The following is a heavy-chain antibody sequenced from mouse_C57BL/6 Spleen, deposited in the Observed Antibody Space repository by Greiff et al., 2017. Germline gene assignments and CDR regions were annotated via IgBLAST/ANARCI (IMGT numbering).Heavy chain of an antibody. D-gene: IGHD2-4*01. CDR1: GFNIKDDY. J-gene: IGHJ3*01. CDR3: TTDYDAWFAY. CDR2: IDPENGDT. V-gene: IGHV14-4*01. Sequence: VQLKQSGAELVRPGASVKLSCTASGFNIKDDYMHWVKQRPEQGLEWIGWIDPENGDTEYASKFQGKATITADTSSNTAYLQLSSLTSEDTAVYYCTTDYDAWFAYWGQGTLVTVSA.